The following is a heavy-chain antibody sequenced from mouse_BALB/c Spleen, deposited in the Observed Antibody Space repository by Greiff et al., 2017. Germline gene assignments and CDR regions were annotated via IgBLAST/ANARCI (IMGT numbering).Heavy chain of an antibody. CDR2: IYPGGGYT. CDR3: ESRDGSYVYAMDY. J-gene: IGHJ4*01. Sequence: VQLLESGAELVRPGTSVKMSCKAAGYTFTNYWIRWVKQRPGHGLEWIGDIYPGGGYTNYNEKFKGKATLTADTSSSTAYMQLSSLTSEDSAIYYCESRDGSYVYAMDYWGQGTSVTVSS. CDR1: GYTFTNYW. V-gene: IGHV1-63*02. D-gene: IGHD1-1*02.